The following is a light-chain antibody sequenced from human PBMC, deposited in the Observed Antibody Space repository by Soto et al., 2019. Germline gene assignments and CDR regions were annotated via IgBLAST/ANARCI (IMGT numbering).Light chain of an antibody. V-gene: IGKV1-39*01. CDR1: QSIALS. J-gene: IGKJ5*01. Sequence: DIQMTQSPSSLSASVGDTVTMTCRASQSIALSVNWYQQKPGKAPKLLIYVAFTLESGVPSRFSGSGSGTEFTLTIRSLQPEDFATYYCQQSFRSPITFGQGDTTGD. CDR3: QQSFRSPIT. CDR2: VAF.